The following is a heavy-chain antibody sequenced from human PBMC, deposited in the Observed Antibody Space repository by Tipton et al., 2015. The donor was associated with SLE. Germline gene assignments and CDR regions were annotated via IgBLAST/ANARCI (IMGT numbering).Heavy chain of an antibody. Sequence: SLRLSCAASGFTFSSYGMHWVRQAPGKGLEWVANINEDGSEKYYVDSVKGRFTISRDNAKNSLYLQMNSLRAEDTAVYYCASLTGTSDYWGQGTLVTVSS. V-gene: IGHV3-7*01. J-gene: IGHJ4*02. CDR3: ASLTGTSDY. CDR2: INEDGSEK. CDR1: GFTFSSYG. D-gene: IGHD1-7*01.